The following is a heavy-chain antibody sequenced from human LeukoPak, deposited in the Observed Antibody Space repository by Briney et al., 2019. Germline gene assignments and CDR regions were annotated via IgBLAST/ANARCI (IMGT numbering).Heavy chain of an antibody. J-gene: IGHJ4*02. CDR3: ARAPRNSSTMLDY. D-gene: IGHD6-13*01. CDR1: GYTFTSYW. Sequence: ASVKVSCKGSGYTFTSYWIQWVRQAPGQGLEWMGLINPDGGSTAYAHRFQGRVTMTRDTSTSTVYMDLSSLRSEDTAMYYCARAPRNSSTMLDYWGQETLVTVSP. V-gene: IGHV1-46*01. CDR2: INPDGGST.